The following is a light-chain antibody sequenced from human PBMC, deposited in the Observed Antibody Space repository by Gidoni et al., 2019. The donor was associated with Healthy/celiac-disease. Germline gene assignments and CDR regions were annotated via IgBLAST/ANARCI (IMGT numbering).Light chain of an antibody. Sequence: DIQMTQSPSSLSASVGDRVTITCRASQSISSYLNWYQQKPGKAPKLLIYAASSLQSGVPSRFSGSGSGTDFTLTISSLQPEDFATYYCQQSSGSFXQXTKLEIK. J-gene: IGKJ2*03. V-gene: IGKV1-39*01. CDR3: QQSSGS. CDR1: QSISSY. CDR2: AAS.